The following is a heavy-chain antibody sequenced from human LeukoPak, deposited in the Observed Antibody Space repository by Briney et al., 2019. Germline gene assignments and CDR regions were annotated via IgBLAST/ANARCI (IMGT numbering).Heavy chain of an antibody. CDR3: ASLSSGWYYYYYGTDV. Sequence: SETLSLTCTVSGGSISSSSYYWGWIRQPPGKGLEWIRSIYYSGSTYYNPSLKSRVTISVDTSKNQFSLKLSSVTAADTAVYYCASLSSGWYYYYYGTDVWGQGTTVTVSS. CDR1: GGSISSSSYY. D-gene: IGHD6-19*01. J-gene: IGHJ6*02. CDR2: IYYSGST. V-gene: IGHV4-39*01.